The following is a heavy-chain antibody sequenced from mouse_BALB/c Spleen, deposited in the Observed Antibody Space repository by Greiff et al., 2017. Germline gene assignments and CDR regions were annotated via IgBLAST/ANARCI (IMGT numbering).Heavy chain of an antibody. J-gene: IGHJ4*01. CDR2: ISSGGSYT. CDR1: GFTFSSYA. V-gene: IGHV5-9-3*01. D-gene: IGHD3-3*01. CDR3: ARHRDYAMDY. Sequence: EVKVVESGGGLVKPGGSLKLSCAASGFTFSSYAMSWVRQTPEKRLEWVATISSGGSYTYYPDSVKGRFTISRDNAKNTLYLQMSSLRSEDTAMYFCARHRDYAMDYWGQGTSVTVSS.